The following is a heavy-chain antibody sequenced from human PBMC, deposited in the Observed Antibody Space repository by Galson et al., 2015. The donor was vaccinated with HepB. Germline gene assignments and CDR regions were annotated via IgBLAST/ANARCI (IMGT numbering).Heavy chain of an antibody. V-gene: IGHV4-34*01. CDR2: INHSGST. CDR1: GGSFSGYY. D-gene: IGHD3-22*01. CDR3: ARGYYYDSSGYPYYLDY. J-gene: IGHJ4*02. Sequence: ETLSLTCAVYGGSFSGYYWSWIRQPPGKGLEWIGEINHSGSTNYNPSLKSRVTISVDTSKNQFSLKLSSVTAADTAVYYCARGYYYDSSGYPYYLDYWGQGTLVTVSS.